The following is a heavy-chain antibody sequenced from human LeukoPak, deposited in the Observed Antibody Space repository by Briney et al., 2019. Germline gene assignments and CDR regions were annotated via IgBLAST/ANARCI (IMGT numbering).Heavy chain of an antibody. CDR1: GGSFSGYY. CDR2: INHSGST. Sequence: PSETLSLTCAVYGGSFSGYYWSWIRRPPGKGLEWIGEINHSGSTNYNPSLKSRVTISVDTPKNQFSLKLSSVTAADTAVYYCARAYYYDSSGYSEYYFDYWGQGTLVTVSS. D-gene: IGHD3-22*01. V-gene: IGHV4-34*01. J-gene: IGHJ4*02. CDR3: ARAYYYDSSGYSEYYFDY.